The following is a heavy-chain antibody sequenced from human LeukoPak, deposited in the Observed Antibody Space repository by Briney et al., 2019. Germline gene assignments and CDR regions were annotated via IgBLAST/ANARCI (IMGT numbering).Heavy chain of an antibody. Sequence: SETLSLTCAVYGGSFSGYYWSWIRQPPGKGLEWIGEINHSGSTNYNPSLKSRVTISVDTSKNQFSLKLSSVTAADTAVYYCARDPSAVAGTVDYWGQGTLVTVSS. D-gene: IGHD6-19*01. CDR2: INHSGST. CDR1: GGSFSGYY. V-gene: IGHV4-34*01. J-gene: IGHJ4*02. CDR3: ARDPSAVAGTVDY.